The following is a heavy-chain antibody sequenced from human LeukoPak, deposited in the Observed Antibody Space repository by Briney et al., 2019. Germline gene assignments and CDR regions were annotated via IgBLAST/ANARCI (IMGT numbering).Heavy chain of an antibody. V-gene: IGHV3-53*01. CDR3: ARDGRWNYFDY. Sequence: GGSLRPSCAASGFTVSSNYVSWVRQAPGKGLEWVSVIYSDGSTYYADSVKGRFTISRDNSKNTLYLQINSLRVEDTAVYYCARDGRWNYFDYWGQGTLVTVSS. CDR1: GFTVSSNY. CDR2: IYSDGST. D-gene: IGHD1-26*01. J-gene: IGHJ4*02.